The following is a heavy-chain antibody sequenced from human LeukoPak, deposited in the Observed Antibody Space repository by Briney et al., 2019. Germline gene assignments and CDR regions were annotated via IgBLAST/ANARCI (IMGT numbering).Heavy chain of an antibody. V-gene: IGHV3-74*01. CDR2: INSDGSST. Sequence: PGGSLRLSGAASGFTFSSYWMHWVRQAPGKGLVWVSRINSDGSSTSYADSVKVRFTISRDNAKNTLYLQMNSLRAEDTAVYYCARTPRRYCSSTSCYGPFDYWGQGTLVTVSS. D-gene: IGHD2-2*01. CDR3: ARTPRRYCSSTSCYGPFDY. CDR1: GFTFSSYW. J-gene: IGHJ4*02.